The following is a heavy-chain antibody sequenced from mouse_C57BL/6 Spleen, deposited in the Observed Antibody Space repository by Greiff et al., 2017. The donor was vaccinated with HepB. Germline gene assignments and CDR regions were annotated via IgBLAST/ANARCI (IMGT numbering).Heavy chain of an antibody. Sequence: QVQLQQPGAELVMPGASVKLSCKASGYTFTSYWMHWVKQRPGQGLEWNGEIVPSDSYTNYNQKFKGKSTLTVDKSSSTAYLQLSSLTSEDSAVYYCARWIHYYAMDYWGQGTSVTVSS. CDR2: IVPSDSYT. V-gene: IGHV1-69*01. CDR3: ARWIHYYAMDY. CDR1: GYTFTSYW. J-gene: IGHJ4*01.